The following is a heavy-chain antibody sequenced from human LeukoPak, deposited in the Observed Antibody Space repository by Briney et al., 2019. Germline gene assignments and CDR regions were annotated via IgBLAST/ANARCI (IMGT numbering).Heavy chain of an antibody. D-gene: IGHD3-10*01. CDR3: ARQGNYFDY. J-gene: IGHJ4*02. V-gene: IGHV5-51*01. Sequence: GESPKISCQGSGYNFASYWIGWVRQMPGKGLDWMGIIYPGDSDTRYSPSFQGQVTISADESINTAYLQWSTLKASDTAMYFCARQGNYFDYWGQGTLVTVSS. CDR1: GYNFASYW. CDR2: IYPGDSDT.